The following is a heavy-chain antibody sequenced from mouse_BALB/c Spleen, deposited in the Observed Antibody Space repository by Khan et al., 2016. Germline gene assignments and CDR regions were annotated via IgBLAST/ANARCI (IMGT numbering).Heavy chain of an antibody. J-gene: IGHJ2*01. CDR3: AKGLRRGYYFDS. D-gene: IGHD2-4*01. V-gene: IGHV1-15*01. CDR1: GYTFTDYE. Sequence: QVQLKESGAELVRPGASVKLSCKALGYTFTDYEMHWVKQTPVHGLEWIGAIHPGGGGSAYNQKFKVRATLTADKSSSTAYMELSSLTSEDSAVYYWAKGLRRGYYFDSWGQGTTLTVSS. CDR2: IHPGGGGS.